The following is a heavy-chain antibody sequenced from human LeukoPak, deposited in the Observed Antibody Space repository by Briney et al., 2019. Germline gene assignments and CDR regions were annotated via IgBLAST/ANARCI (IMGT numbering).Heavy chain of an antibody. V-gene: IGHV3-15*01. Sequence: GGSLRLSCAASGFTFSNAWMSWVRQAPGKGLEWVGRIKSKTDGGTTDYAAPVKGRFTISRDDSKNTLYLQMNSLKTEDTAVYYCTTTYYCSGGSCYYWGQGTLVTVSS. CDR2: IKSKTDGGTT. J-gene: IGHJ4*02. CDR3: TTTYYCSGGSCYY. D-gene: IGHD2-15*01. CDR1: GFTFSNAW.